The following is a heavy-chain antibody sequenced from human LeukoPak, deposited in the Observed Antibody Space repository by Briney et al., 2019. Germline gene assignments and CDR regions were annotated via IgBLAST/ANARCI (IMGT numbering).Heavy chain of an antibody. CDR1: GYTFSSYG. J-gene: IGHJ4*02. CDR2: ISPYNGNT. CDR3: ARQVDTSMALPDY. D-gene: IGHD5-18*01. Sequence: ASVKVSCKASGYTFSSYGISWVRQAPGQGLEWMGWISPYNGNTNYAQKHRGRVTMTTDTSTSTAYMEVRSLRSDDTAIYYCARQVDTSMALPDYWGQGTLVTVSS. V-gene: IGHV1-18*01.